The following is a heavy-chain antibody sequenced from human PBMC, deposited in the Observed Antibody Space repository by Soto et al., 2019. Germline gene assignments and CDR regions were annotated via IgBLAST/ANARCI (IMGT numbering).Heavy chain of an antibody. V-gene: IGHV1-18*01. D-gene: IGHD2-2*01. CDR2: ISAYNGNT. CDR1: GYTFTSYG. CDR3: AREGLSTLDYYYYYMDV. J-gene: IGHJ6*03. Sequence: QVPLVQSGAEVKKPGASVKVSCKASGYTFTSYGISWVRQAPGQGLEWMGWISAYNGNTNYAQKLQGRVTMTTDTSTSTAYMELRSLRSDDTAVYYCAREGLSTLDYYYYYMDVWGKGTTVTVSS.